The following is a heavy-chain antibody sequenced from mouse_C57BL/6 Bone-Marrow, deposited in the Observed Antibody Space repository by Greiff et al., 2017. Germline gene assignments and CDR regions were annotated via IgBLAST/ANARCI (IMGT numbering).Heavy chain of an antibody. CDR1: GYAFSSYW. Sequence: VQLQQSGAELVKPGASVTISCKASGYAFSSYWMNWVKQRPGKGLEWIGQIYPGAGGTNYNGKFKGKAILTADKSSSTAYMQLSSLSSEDSAVYFGTTPDYGGSRDFGDRGQGPTLTASS. V-gene: IGHV1-80*01. CDR2: IYPGAGGT. CDR3: TTPDYGGSRDFGD. J-gene: IGHJ2*01. D-gene: IGHD2-4*01.